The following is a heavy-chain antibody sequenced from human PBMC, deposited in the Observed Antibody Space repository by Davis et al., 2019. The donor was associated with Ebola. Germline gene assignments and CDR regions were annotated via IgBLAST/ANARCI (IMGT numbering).Heavy chain of an antibody. CDR3: ASHAGSGKYYYYYYGMDV. D-gene: IGHD3-10*01. Sequence: PSETLSPTCTVSGGSISSGSYYWSWIRQPAGKGLEWIGHIYTSGSTNYNPSLKSRVTISVATSKNQFSLKLSSVTAADTAVYYCASHAGSGKYYYYYYGMDVWGQGTTVTVSS. V-gene: IGHV4-61*09. J-gene: IGHJ6*02. CDR1: GGSISSGSYY. CDR2: IYTSGST.